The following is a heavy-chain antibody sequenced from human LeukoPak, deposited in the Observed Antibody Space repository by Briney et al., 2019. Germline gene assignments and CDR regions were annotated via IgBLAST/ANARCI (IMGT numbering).Heavy chain of an antibody. J-gene: IGHJ4*02. Sequence: GGSLRLSCTASGFTFGDYAMTWVRQAPGRGLEWVSSVDGGGGGTYYADSVKGRFTISRDNSKDTLYLQMNGLRAEDTAVYFCAKQSAGSAAWYSLHYDFWGQGTLVAVSS. CDR2: VDGGGGGT. CDR1: GFTFGDYA. D-gene: IGHD6-13*01. V-gene: IGHV3-23*01. CDR3: AKQSAGSAAWYSLHYDF.